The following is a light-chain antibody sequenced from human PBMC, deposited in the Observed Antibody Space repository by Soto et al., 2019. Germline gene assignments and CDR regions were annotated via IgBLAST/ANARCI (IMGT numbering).Light chain of an antibody. J-gene: IGLJ2*01. CDR1: SSDVGSYTS. V-gene: IGLV2-14*03. Sequence: QSVLTQPASVSGSPGRSITISCTGASSDVGSYTSVSWYQHHPGKAPKLIIYDVRNRPSGLSDRFSGSKSGNTASLTISGLQAEDEADYYCSSYTTSSTVFGGGTKLTVL. CDR3: SSYTTSSTV. CDR2: DVR.